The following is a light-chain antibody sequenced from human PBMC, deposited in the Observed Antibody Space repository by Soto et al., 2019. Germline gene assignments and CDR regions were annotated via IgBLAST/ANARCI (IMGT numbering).Light chain of an antibody. J-gene: IGKJ1*01. V-gene: IGKV1-5*01. Sequence: QMTQSPSTLSASVGDRVTITCRASQSISSWLAWYQQKPGKAPKLLIYDASSLESGVPSRFSGSGSGTEFTLTISSLQPDDFATYYCQQYNSYSQTFGQGTKVDIK. CDR3: QQYNSYSQT. CDR1: QSISSW. CDR2: DAS.